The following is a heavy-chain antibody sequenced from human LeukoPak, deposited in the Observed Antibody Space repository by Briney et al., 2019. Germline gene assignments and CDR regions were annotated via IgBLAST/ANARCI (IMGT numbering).Heavy chain of an antibody. CDR3: ATAPRIVLMVYAWYFDY. CDR2: FDPEDGET. Sequence: ASVKVSCKVSGYTLTELSMHWVRQAPGKGLEWMGGFDPEDGETIYAQKFQGRVTMTEDTSTDTAYMELSSPRSEDTAVYYCATAPRIVLMVYAWYFDYWGQGTLVTVSS. V-gene: IGHV1-24*01. J-gene: IGHJ4*02. CDR1: GYTLTELS. D-gene: IGHD2-8*01.